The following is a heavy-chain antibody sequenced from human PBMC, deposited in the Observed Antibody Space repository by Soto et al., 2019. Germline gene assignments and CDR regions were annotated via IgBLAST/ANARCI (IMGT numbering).Heavy chain of an antibody. Sequence: GESLKISCKGSGYSFTSYWIGWVRQMPGKGLEWMGIIYPGDSDTRYSPSLQGQVTISADKSISTAYLQWSSLKASDTAMYYCASGRLVPTYYYGMDVWGQGTTVTVSS. CDR2: IYPGDSDT. CDR1: GYSFTSYW. D-gene: IGHD6-19*01. J-gene: IGHJ6*02. CDR3: ASGRLVPTYYYGMDV. V-gene: IGHV5-51*01.